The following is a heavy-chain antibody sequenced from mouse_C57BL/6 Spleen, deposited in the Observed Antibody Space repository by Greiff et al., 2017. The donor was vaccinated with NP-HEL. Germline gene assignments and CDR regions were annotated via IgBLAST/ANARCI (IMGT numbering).Heavy chain of an antibody. D-gene: IGHD3-2*02. CDR1: GYTFTSYW. Sequence: QVQLQQPGAELVKPGASVKLSCKASGYTFTSYWMQWVKQRPGQGLEWIGEIDPSDSYTNYNQKFKGKATLTVETSSSTAYMQLSSLTSEDSAVYYCASAAQATLYAMDYWGQGTSVTVSS. CDR3: ASAAQATLYAMDY. CDR2: IDPSDSYT. V-gene: IGHV1-50*01. J-gene: IGHJ4*01.